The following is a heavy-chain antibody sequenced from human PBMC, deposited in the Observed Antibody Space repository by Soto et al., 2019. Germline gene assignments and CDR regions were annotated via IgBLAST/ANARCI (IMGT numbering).Heavy chain of an antibody. CDR3: ARGGPYGDYGPDAFDI. CDR1: GFTFSSYA. J-gene: IGHJ3*02. Sequence: QVQLVESGGGVVQPGRSLRLSCAASGFTFSSYAMHWVRQAPGKGLEWVAVISYDGSNKYYADSVKGRFTISRDNSKNXLYLQMNSLRAEDTAVYYCARGGPYGDYGPDAFDIWGQGTMVTVSS. D-gene: IGHD4-17*01. V-gene: IGHV3-30-3*01. CDR2: ISYDGSNK.